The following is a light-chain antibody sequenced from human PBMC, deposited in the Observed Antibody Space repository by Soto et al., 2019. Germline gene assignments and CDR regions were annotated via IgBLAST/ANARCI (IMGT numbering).Light chain of an antibody. CDR1: QSVSSTY. Sequence: VLTQSPGTLSLSPGERATLSCRASQSVSSTYLAWYQHRPGQAPRLLVYGESRKATGIPDRFSGSGSGTDFTLTISRLEREDFAVYYCQQYGDSLFTFGQGTKVEIK. J-gene: IGKJ2*01. CDR2: GES. V-gene: IGKV3-20*01. CDR3: QQYGDSLFT.